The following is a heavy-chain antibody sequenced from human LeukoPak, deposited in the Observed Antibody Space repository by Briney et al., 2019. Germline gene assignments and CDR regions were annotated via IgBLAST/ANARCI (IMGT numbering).Heavy chain of an antibody. J-gene: IGHJ6*02. CDR1: GFTFSNYA. CDR3: ARAGGYDSPDYYYGMDV. D-gene: IGHD5-12*01. V-gene: IGHV3-30*14. CDR2: TSNDGRNK. Sequence: GGSLRLSCAASGFTFSNYAVHWVRQAPGKGLEWVAVTSNDGRNKYYADSVKGRFTISRDNSKNTLYLQMNSLRAEDTAVYYCARAGGYDSPDYYYGMDVWGQGTTVTVSS.